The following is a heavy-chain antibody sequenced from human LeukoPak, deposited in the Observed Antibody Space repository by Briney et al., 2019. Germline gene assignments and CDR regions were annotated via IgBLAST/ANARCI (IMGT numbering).Heavy chain of an antibody. J-gene: IGHJ5*02. CDR2: IETSGTT. Sequence: SETLSLTCAVSGASIDAAGYYWSWIRQPAGKGLEWVGRIETSGTTKYNPSLNSRATISVDTSKNQFSLKLNSVTAADTAVYYCARYHMLNRGVNWFDPWGQGILVTVSS. V-gene: IGHV4-61*02. CDR1: GASIDAAGYY. D-gene: IGHD2-2*01. CDR3: ARYHMLNRGVNWFDP.